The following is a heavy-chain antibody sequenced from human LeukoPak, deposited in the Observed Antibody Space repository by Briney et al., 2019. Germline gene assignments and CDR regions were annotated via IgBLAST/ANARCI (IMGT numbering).Heavy chain of an antibody. CDR1: GHSFSNYW. J-gene: IGHJ4*02. Sequence: GESLKISCKGSGHSFSNYWIGWVRPMPGKGLEWMGIIYPGDANTRHSPSFQGQVTIAADKSISTAYLQWTSLKASDTAIYYCARQPLVRDCGGDCEFDYWGQGTRVSVSS. V-gene: IGHV5-51*01. D-gene: IGHD2-21*02. CDR3: ARQPLVRDCGGDCEFDY. CDR2: IYPGDANT.